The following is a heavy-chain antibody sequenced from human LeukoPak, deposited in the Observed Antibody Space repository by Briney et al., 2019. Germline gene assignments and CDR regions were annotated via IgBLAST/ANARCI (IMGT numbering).Heavy chain of an antibody. Sequence: PSETLSLTCTVSGYSISSGYYWGWIRQPPGKGLEWIGSIYHSGSTYYNPSLKSRVTISVDTSKNQFSLKLSSVTAADTAVYYCARAVVYGYGDYWGQGTLVTVSS. CDR1: GYSISSGYY. D-gene: IGHD5-12*01. CDR2: IYHSGST. CDR3: ARAVVYGYGDY. J-gene: IGHJ4*02. V-gene: IGHV4-38-2*02.